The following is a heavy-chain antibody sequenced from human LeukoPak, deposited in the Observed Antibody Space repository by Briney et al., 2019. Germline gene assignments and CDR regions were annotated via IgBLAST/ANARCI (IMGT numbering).Heavy chain of an antibody. CDR1: GFIFPTYW. D-gene: IGHD6-13*01. V-gene: IGHV3-7*01. CDR3: ARDPPTDSNWYPGY. Sequence: PGGSLRLSCAASGFIFPTYWMSWVRQAPGKGLEGVANINQDASHKNHVESVKGRFTISRDNANNLLFLQMNDLRAEDTAIYYCARDPPTDSNWYPGYWGQGTLVTVSS. J-gene: IGHJ4*02. CDR2: INQDASHK.